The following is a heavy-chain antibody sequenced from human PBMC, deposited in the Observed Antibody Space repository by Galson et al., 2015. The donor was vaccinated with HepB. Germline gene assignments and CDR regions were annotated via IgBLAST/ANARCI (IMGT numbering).Heavy chain of an antibody. CDR3: VGRQGSGYYWPFDY. D-gene: IGHD3-22*01. Sequence: SLRLSCAASGFTFADYGMHWVRQAPGKGLEWVSGISWNSHNMGYADSVKDRFTIPRDNAKSSLDLQMNSLRDEDTALYYCVGRQGSGYYWPFDYWGQGTLVTVSS. V-gene: IGHV3-9*01. CDR1: GFTFADYG. J-gene: IGHJ4*02. CDR2: ISWNSHNM.